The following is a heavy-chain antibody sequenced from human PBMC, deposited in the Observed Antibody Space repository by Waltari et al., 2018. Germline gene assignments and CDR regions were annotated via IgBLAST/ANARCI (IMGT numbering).Heavy chain of an antibody. CDR2: IYHSGST. D-gene: IGHD1-26*01. Sequence: QVQLQESGPGLVKPSETLSLTCAVSGYSISSGYYWGWIRQPPGKGLEWIGSIYHSGSTYYNPSLKSRVTISVDTSKNQFSLKLSSVTAADTAVYYCARDIVGATMAWFDPWGQGTLVTVSS. J-gene: IGHJ5*02. CDR1: GYSISSGYY. CDR3: ARDIVGATMAWFDP. V-gene: IGHV4-38-2*02.